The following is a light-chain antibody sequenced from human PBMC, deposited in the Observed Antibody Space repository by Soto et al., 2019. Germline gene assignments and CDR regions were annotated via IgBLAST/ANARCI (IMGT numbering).Light chain of an antibody. CDR2: TND. CDR1: SSNIGSTT. V-gene: IGLV1-44*01. Sequence: QSVLTQPPSASGTPGQRVTISCSGSSSNIGSTTVSWFQLLPGTAPKLLISTNDQRPSGVPDRFSGSKSGTSASLAISGLQSEHDADYYCAAWDDSLNGFVFGTGTKVTVL. CDR3: AAWDDSLNGFV. J-gene: IGLJ1*01.